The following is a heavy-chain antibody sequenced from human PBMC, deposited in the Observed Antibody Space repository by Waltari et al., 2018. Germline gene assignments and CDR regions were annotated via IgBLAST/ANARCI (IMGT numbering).Heavy chain of an antibody. CDR3: ARDLWQQLVHFDY. D-gene: IGHD6-13*01. V-gene: IGHV3-48*04. J-gene: IGHJ4*02. Sequence: EVQLVESGGGLVQPGGSLRLSCAASGFTFSSYSMNWVRQAPGKGMECVSSISSSSSTIYYADSVKGRFTISRDNAKNSLYLQMNSLRAEDTAVYYCARDLWQQLVHFDYWGQGTLVTVSS. CDR1: GFTFSSYS. CDR2: ISSSSSTI.